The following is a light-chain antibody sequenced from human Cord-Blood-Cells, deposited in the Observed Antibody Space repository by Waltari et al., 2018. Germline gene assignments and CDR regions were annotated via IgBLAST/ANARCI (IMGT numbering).Light chain of an antibody. CDR1: SIDVGGYNY. CDR3: SSYTSSSTWV. Sequence: QSALTQPASVSGSPGQSTTISCTGTSIDVGGYNYVSWYQQNPGKAPKLMIYDVSKRPSGVSNRFSGSKSGNTASLTISGLQAEDEADYYCSSYTSSSTWVFGGGTKLTVL. V-gene: IGLV2-14*01. J-gene: IGLJ3*02. CDR2: DVS.